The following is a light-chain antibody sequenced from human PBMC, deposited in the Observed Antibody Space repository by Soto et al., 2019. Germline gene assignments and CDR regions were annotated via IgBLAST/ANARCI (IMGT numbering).Light chain of an antibody. V-gene: IGKV3D-15*01. CDR2: GAS. J-gene: IGKJ4*01. Sequence: IVMTQSPATLSVSAWSGATLSYRASQSVGSDLVWYRQKPGQAPRLLIYGASSRATGIPDRFSGSGSGTDFTLTISRLEPEDFGVYYCQQYNNWPRATFGGGTKVDIK. CDR1: QSVGSD. CDR3: QQYNNWPRAT.